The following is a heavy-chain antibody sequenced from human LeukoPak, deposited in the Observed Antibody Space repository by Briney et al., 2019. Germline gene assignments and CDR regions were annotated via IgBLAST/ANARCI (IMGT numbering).Heavy chain of an antibody. D-gene: IGHD3-22*01. CDR3: ARGFVTMILRY. V-gene: IGHV4-34*01. CDR1: GGSFSGYY. J-gene: IGHJ4*02. CDR2: INHSGST. Sequence: PSETLSLTCAVYGGSFSGYYWSWIRQPPGKGLEWIGEINHSGSTNYNPSLKSRVTISVDTSKNQFSLKLSSGTAADTAVYYCARGFVTMILRYWGQGTLVTVSS.